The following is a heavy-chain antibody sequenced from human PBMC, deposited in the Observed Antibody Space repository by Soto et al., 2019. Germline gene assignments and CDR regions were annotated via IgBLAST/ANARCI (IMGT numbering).Heavy chain of an antibody. CDR3: TTDVPWSYGALAY. Sequence: GESLKISCKGSGYSFTSYWIGWVRQMPGKGLEWMAIIYPSDSDARYSPSFQGQVTISVDKSISTAYLQINSLKTEDTAMYYCTTDVPWSYGALAYWGQGTLVTVSS. CDR1: GYSFTSYW. D-gene: IGHD1-26*01. V-gene: IGHV5-51*01. CDR2: IYPSDSDA. J-gene: IGHJ4*02.